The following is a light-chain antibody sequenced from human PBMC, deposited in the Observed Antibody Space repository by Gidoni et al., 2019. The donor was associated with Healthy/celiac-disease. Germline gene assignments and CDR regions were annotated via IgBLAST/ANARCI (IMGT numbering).Light chain of an antibody. CDR2: DVS. V-gene: IGLV2-14*01. CDR3: SSYTSRITLYV. CDR1: GSDVGGYNY. Sequence: QSALTQPASVSGSPGQSITISCTGTGSDVGGYNYVSWYQQHPGKAPKLMIYDVSNRPSGVSTRFSGSKSGNTASLTISGLHAEDEADYYCSSYTSRITLYVFGTGTKVTVL. J-gene: IGLJ1*01.